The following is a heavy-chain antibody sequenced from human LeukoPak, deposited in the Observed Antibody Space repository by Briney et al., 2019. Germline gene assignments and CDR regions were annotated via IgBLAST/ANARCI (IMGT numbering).Heavy chain of an antibody. V-gene: IGHV1-18*01. D-gene: IGHD6-13*01. Sequence: ASVKLSCKASGYTFTSYGISWVRQAPGQGLEWMGWISAYNGNTNYAQKLQGRVTMTTDTSTSTAYMELRSLRSEDTAVYYCASRLAAGGIDWYFYLWGRGNLVTVSS. CDR1: GYTFTSYG. CDR2: ISAYNGNT. J-gene: IGHJ2*01. CDR3: ASRLAAGGIDWYFYL.